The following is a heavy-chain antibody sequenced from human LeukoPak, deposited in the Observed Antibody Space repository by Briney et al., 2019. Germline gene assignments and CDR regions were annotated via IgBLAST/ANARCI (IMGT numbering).Heavy chain of an antibody. D-gene: IGHD6-13*01. V-gene: IGHV4-4*07. CDR1: GGSITSYY. J-gene: IGHJ6*03. CDR2: IHTSGST. Sequence: SETLSLTCTVSGGSITSYYWSWIRQPAGKGLEWIGRIHTSGSTNYNPSLKSRVTISVDTSKNQFSLKLSSVTAADTAVYYCARDNLAAAGIRGDYYYYYYMDVWGKGTTVTVSS. CDR3: ARDNLAAAGIRGDYYYYYYMDV.